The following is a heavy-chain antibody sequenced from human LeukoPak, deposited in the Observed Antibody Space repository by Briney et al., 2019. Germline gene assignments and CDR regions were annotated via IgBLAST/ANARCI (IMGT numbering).Heavy chain of an antibody. CDR1: AGSISSYY. V-gene: IGHV4-4*07. D-gene: IGHD3-16*01. CDR3: ASSGGMTFDY. CDR2: ISTSGTT. Sequence: LETLSLTCTVSAGSISSYYWSWIRQPAGKGLEWNGRISTSGTTNYNPSLKSRATISVDQSKNQFTLNLIVVPAADTALYYCASSGGMTFDYWGQGTLATVSS. J-gene: IGHJ4*02.